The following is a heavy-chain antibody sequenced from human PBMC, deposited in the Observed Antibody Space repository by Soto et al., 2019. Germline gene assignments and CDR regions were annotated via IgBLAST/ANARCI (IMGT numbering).Heavy chain of an antibody. V-gene: IGHV1-3*01. D-gene: IGHD2-15*01. Sequence: XSVKVACKASVYTFARYTMTWVRQAPGQRLEWMGWINPDNGNTKSSQKFQDRVIITRVTSASTAYMDLSSLRSEDTAVYYCARGIATGQLDAWGQDTPVTVSS. CDR3: ARGIATGQLDA. J-gene: IGHJ5*02. CDR1: VYTFARYT. CDR2: INPDNGNT.